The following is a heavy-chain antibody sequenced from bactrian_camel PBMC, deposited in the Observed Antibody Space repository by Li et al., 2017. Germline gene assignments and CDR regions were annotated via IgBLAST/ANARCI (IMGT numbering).Heavy chain of an antibody. CDR3: AADRFCSGSYY. CDR2: IRRDDLT. D-gene: IGHD2*01. Sequence: HVQLVESGGGSVQTGGSLRLSCAPSGLSVSDFSMAWFRQSPGKEREAVAAIRRDDLTAYTDSVKGRFTISKDSAKNTLYLQMNSLKPEDTAMYYCAADRFCSGSYYWGQGTQVTVS. J-gene: IGHJ4*01. V-gene: IGHV3S55*01. CDR1: GLSVSDFS.